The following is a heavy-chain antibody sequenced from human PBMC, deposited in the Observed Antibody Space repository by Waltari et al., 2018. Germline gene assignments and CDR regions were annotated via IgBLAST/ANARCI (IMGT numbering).Heavy chain of an antibody. D-gene: IGHD5-18*01. V-gene: IGHV4-59*01. CDR1: GGSISSYY. CDR3: ATGENGEYSYGEPFDY. CDR2: IYYSGST. Sequence: QVQLQESGPGLVKPSETLSLTCTVSGGSISSYYWSWIRQPPGKGLEWIGYIYYSGSTNYNPSLKSRVTISVDTSKNQFSLKLSSVTAADTAVYYCATGENGEYSYGEPFDYWGQGTLVTVSS. J-gene: IGHJ4*02.